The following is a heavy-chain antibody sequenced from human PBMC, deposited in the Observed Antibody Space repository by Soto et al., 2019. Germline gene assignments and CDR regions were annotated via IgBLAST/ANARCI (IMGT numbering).Heavy chain of an antibody. CDR1: GGSISSSSYY. J-gene: IGHJ4*02. Sequence: QLQLQESGPGLVKPSETLSLTCTVSGGSISSSSYYWGWIRQPPGKGLEWIGSIYYSGSTYYNPSLKSRVTISVDTSKNQFSLKLSSVTAADTAVYYCARQNAKSDYFDYWGQGTLVTVSS. CDR3: ARQNAKSDYFDY. CDR2: IYYSGST. V-gene: IGHV4-39*01.